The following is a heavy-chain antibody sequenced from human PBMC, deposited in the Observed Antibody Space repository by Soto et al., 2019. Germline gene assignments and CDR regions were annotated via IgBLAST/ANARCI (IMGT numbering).Heavy chain of an antibody. CDR3: ARGINIVVVPAEIYYFDY. CDR2: INHSGST. J-gene: IGHJ4*02. V-gene: IGHV4-34*01. Sequence: QVQLQQWGAGLLKPSETLSLTCAVYGGSFSGYYWSWIRQPPGKGLEWIGEINHSGSTNYNPSLKSRVTISVDTSKNQFSLKLSSVTAADTAVYYCARGINIVVVPAEIYYFDYWGQGTLVTVSS. CDR1: GGSFSGYY. D-gene: IGHD2-2*01.